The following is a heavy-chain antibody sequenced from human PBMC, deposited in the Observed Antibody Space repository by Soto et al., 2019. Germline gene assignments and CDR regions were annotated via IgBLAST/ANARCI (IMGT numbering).Heavy chain of an antibody. J-gene: IGHJ4*02. CDR3: ARSGSYSSTFDY. D-gene: IGHD1-26*01. V-gene: IGHV4-61*01. CDR1: GDSVNSGSYF. Sequence: SETLSLTCTVSGDSVNSGSYFWSWMRQPPGKGLEWIGYIYYSGSTNYNPSLKSRVTISVDTSKNQFSLKLSSVTAADTAVYYCARSGSYSSTFDYWGQGTLVTVSS. CDR2: IYYSGST.